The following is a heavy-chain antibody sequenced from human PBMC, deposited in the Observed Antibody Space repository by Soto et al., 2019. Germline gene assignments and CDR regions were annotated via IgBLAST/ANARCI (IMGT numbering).Heavy chain of an antibody. CDR3: ARGHIVLVPAAIDQYYSGQMEV. CDR1: GGSISSDDYY. CDR2: IHSRGGH. D-gene: IGHD2-2*01. Sequence: QVQLQESGPGLVKPSQTLSLTCTVSGGSISSDDYYWSWIRQPPGKGLEWIGYIHSRGGHHYSPALTRRLTISVDTSNTQFAPKLRSVTAADTAVYYCARGHIVLVPAAIDQYYSGQMEVWGQGTTVTVSS. J-gene: IGHJ6*02. V-gene: IGHV4-30-4*01.